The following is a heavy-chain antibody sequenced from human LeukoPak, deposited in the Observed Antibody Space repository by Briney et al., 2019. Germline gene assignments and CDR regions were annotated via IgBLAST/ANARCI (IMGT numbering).Heavy chain of an antibody. V-gene: IGHV3-23*01. D-gene: IGHD6-13*01. CDR2: ISGSGGST. J-gene: IGHJ5*02. CDR1: GFTFSSYA. CDR3: AKGVRQQLALRPNWFDP. Sequence: PGGSLRLSCAASGFTFSSYAMSWVRQAPGKGLEWISAISGSGGSTYYADSVKGRFTISRDNSKNTLYLQMNSLRAEDTAVYYYAKGVRQQLALRPNWFDPWGQGTLVTVSS.